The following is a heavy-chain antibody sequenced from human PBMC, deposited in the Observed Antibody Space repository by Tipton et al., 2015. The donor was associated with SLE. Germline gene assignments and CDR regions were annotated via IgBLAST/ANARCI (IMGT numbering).Heavy chain of an antibody. J-gene: IGHJ2*01. CDR2: IYYSGST. CDR1: GGSISSYY. Sequence: TLSLTCTVSGGSISSYYWSWIRQPPRKGLEWIGYIYYSGSTNYNPSLKSRVTISVDTSKDQFSLKLSSVTAADTAVYYCARRRYSSSSRPYWYFDLWGRGTLVTVSS. D-gene: IGHD6-6*01. V-gene: IGHV4-59*08. CDR3: ARRRYSSSSRPYWYFDL.